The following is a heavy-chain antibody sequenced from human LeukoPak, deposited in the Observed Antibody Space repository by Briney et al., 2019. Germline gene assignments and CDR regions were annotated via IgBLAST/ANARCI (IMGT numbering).Heavy chain of an antibody. Sequence: PGGSLRLSCAASEFTFSSYAMQWVRQAPGKGLEWVSGISGSGGSTYYADSVKGRFTISRDNSKNTLYLQMNSLRVEDTAVYYCAKREYFYFGYWGQGTLVTVSS. J-gene: IGHJ4*02. CDR1: EFTFSSYA. CDR2: ISGSGGST. D-gene: IGHD2/OR15-2a*01. CDR3: AKREYFYFGY. V-gene: IGHV3-23*01.